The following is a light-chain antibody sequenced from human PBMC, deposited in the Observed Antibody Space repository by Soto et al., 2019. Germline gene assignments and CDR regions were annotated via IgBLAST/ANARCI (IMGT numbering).Light chain of an antibody. CDR2: GAS. V-gene: IGKV3-20*01. CDR1: QSVSSTY. Sequence: EIVLTQSPGTLSLSPGERATLSCRASQSVSSTYLAWYQQKPGQAPRLLMYGASSRATGFPDRFSGSGSGTDFTLTISRLEPEDFAVYYCHHYGSSTGTFGQGTKVEIK. CDR3: HHYGSSTGT. J-gene: IGKJ1*01.